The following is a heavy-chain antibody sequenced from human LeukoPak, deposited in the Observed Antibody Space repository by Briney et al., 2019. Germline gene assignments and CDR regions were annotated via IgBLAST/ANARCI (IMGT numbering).Heavy chain of an antibody. CDR3: ARASRIGRYYYYGMDV. CDR1: GGTFSSYA. D-gene: IGHD3-10*01. Sequence: SVKVSCKASGGTFSSYAISWVRQAPGQGLEWVGRIIPILGIANYAQKFQGRVTITADKSTSTAYMELSSLRSEDTAVYYCARASRIGRYYYYGMDVWGQGTTVTVSS. V-gene: IGHV1-69*04. CDR2: IIPILGIA. J-gene: IGHJ6*02.